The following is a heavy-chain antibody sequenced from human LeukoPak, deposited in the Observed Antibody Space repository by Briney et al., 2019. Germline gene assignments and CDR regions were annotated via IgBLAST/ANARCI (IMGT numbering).Heavy chain of an antibody. J-gene: IGHJ6*02. V-gene: IGHV4-39*07. CDR1: GGSISRSDYY. D-gene: IGHD4-17*01. CDR2: INHSGST. CDR3: AKSTTVTRHYYYYYGMDV. Sequence: PSQTLSLTCSVSGGSISRSDYYWSWIRQPPGKGLEWIGEINHSGSTNYNPSLKSRVTISVDTSKNQFSLKLSSVTAADTAVYYCAKSTTVTRHYYYYYGMDVWGQGTTVTVSS.